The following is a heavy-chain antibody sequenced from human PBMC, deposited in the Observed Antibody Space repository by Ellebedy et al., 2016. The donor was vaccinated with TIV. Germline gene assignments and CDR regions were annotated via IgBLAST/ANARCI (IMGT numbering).Heavy chain of an antibody. J-gene: IGHJ5*02. CDR2: IYYSGST. V-gene: IGHV4-59*01. D-gene: IGHD4-23*01. CDR1: GGSISSYY. Sequence: MPSETLSLTCTVSGGSISSYYWSWIRQPPGKGLEWIGYIYYSGSTNYNPSLKSRVTISVDTSKNQFSLKLSSVTAADTAVYYCARVHGGNTHHLNWFDPWGQGTLVTVSS. CDR3: ARVHGGNTHHLNWFDP.